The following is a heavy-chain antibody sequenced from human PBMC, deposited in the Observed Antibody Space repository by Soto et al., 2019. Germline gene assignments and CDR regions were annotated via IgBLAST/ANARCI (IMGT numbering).Heavy chain of an antibody. CDR3: ASVPYYYGSGSFLY. V-gene: IGHV1-18*01. CDR2: ISAYNGNT. CDR1: GYTFTSYG. J-gene: IGHJ4*02. D-gene: IGHD3-10*01. Sequence: QVQLVQSGAEVKKPGASVKVSCKASGYTFTSYGISWVRQAPGQGLEWMGWISAYNGNTNYAQKLQGRVTMTTDTSTSTAYMELRSLRSVDTAVYYCASVPYYYGSGSFLYWGQGTLVTVSS.